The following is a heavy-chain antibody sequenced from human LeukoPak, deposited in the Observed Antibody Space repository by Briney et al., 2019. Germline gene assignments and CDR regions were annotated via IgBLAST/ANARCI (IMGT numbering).Heavy chain of an antibody. V-gene: IGHV3-21*01. CDR3: ARSSGSYSMRGFDY. CDR2: ISSSSSYI. J-gene: IGHJ4*02. CDR1: GFTFSSYS. D-gene: IGHD1-26*01. Sequence: GGSLRLSCAASGFTFSSYSMNWVRQAPGKGLEWVSSISSSSSYIYYADSVKGRFTISRDNAKNSLYLQMNSLRAEDTAVYYCARSSGSYSMRGFDYWGQGTLVTVSS.